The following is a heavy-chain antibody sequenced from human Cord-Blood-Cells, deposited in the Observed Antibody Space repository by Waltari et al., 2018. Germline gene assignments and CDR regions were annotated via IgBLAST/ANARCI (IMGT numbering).Heavy chain of an antibody. V-gene: IGHV3-48*02. CDR3: ARDTSLFRSGYYFDY. CDR2: ISSSSRTI. J-gene: IGHJ4*02. D-gene: IGHD3-22*01. Sequence: WVSYISSSSRTIYYADSVKGRFTISRDNAKNSLYLQMNSLRDEDTAVYYCARDTSLFRSGYYFDYWGQGTLVTVSS.